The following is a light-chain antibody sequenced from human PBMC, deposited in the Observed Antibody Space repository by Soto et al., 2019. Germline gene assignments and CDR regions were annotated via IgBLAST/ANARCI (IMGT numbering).Light chain of an antibody. CDR3: QQYGGSTYT. J-gene: IGKJ2*01. CDR2: GAS. Sequence: ELVWTPSPGTLSLSPGERAALSCKASQSVSTTYVAWYQHIPGQTPRLLIYGASNRATGIPDRFSGSGSGTDFTLTISRLEPEDFAVYYCQQYGGSTYTFGQGTKVDIK. V-gene: IGKV3-20*01. CDR1: QSVSTTY.